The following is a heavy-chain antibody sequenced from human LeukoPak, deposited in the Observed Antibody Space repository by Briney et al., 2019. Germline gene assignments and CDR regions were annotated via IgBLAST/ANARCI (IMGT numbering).Heavy chain of an antibody. CDR1: GFTFDDYA. J-gene: IGHJ3*02. CDR3: ARESGYNPEPVAFDI. D-gene: IGHD5-24*01. CDR2: ISWNSGSI. Sequence: AGGSLRLSCAASGFTFDDYAMHWVRQAPGKGLEWVSGISWNSGSIGYADSVKGRFTISRDNAKNSLYLQMNSLRAEDTALYYCARESGYNPEPVAFDIWGQGTTVTVSS. V-gene: IGHV3-9*01.